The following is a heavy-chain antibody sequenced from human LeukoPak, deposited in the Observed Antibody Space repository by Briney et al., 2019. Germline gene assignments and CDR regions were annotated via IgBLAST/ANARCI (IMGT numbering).Heavy chain of an antibody. V-gene: IGHV4-34*01. CDR2: INHSGST. CDR1: GGSFSGYY. Sequence: SETLSLTCAVYGGSFSGYYWSWIRQPPGKGLEWIGEINHSGSTNYNPSLKSRVTISVDTSKNQFSLKLSSVTAADTAVYYCARPRFDYYYYYMDVWGKGTTVTVSS. J-gene: IGHJ6*03. CDR3: ARPRFDYYYYYMDV. D-gene: IGHD3-3*01.